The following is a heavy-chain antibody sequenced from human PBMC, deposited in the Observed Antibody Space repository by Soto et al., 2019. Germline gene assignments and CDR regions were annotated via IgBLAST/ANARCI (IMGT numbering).Heavy chain of an antibody. Sequence: ASVKVSCKASGYTFTSYGIIWVRQAPGQGLEWMGWISAYNGNTNYAQKLQGRVTMTTDTSTSTAYMELRSLRSDDTAVYYCARDVRDIVLMVYALGDAFDIWGQGTMVTVSS. CDR1: GYTFTSYG. CDR2: ISAYNGNT. J-gene: IGHJ3*02. D-gene: IGHD2-8*01. V-gene: IGHV1-18*01. CDR3: ARDVRDIVLMVYALGDAFDI.